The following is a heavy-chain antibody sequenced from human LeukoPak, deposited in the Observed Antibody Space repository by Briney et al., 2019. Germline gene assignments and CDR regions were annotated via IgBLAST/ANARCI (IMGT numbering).Heavy chain of an antibody. D-gene: IGHD6-19*01. CDR3: ANNAYSRGWYESLVDY. Sequence: SVKVSCKASGGSFSSYAISWVRQAPGRGLEWMERIIPILGIANYAQMFQGRVTITADKSTSTAYMELSSLRTEDTAVYYDANNAYSRGWYESLVDYWGQGTLIPVSS. CDR1: GGSFSSYA. J-gene: IGHJ4*02. CDR2: IIPILGIA. V-gene: IGHV1-69*04.